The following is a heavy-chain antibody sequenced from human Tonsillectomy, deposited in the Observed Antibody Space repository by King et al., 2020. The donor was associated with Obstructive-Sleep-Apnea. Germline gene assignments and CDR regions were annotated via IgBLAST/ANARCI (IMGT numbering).Heavy chain of an antibody. D-gene: IGHD1-26*01. CDR2: IHNSGGT. CDR3: ARSISGAGVFDY. V-gene: IGHV4-4*09. J-gene: IGHJ4*02. CDR1: GGSIGRYF. Sequence: VQLQESGPGLVEPSETLSLTCTVSGGSIGRYFWSWIRQPPGKGLEWIGNIHNSGGTNYSPSLESRVTISVDTSKNQLSLRLSSVTAADTAVYYCARSISGAGVFDYWGQGTLVTVSS.